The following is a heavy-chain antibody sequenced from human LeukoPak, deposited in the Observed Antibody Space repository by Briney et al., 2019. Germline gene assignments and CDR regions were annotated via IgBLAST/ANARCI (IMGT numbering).Heavy chain of an antibody. CDR3: ATARGYSSSGVPRGDLKM. Sequence: GASVKLSCKVSGYTLTELSMHWVRQAPGKGLEWMGGFDPEDGETIYAQKFQGRVTMTEDTSKDTAYMELSSLRSEDTAVYCCATARGYSSSGVPRGDLKMWGQGTLVTVSS. V-gene: IGHV1-24*01. J-gene: IGHJ4*02. D-gene: IGHD6-13*01. CDR2: FDPEDGET. CDR1: GYTLTELS.